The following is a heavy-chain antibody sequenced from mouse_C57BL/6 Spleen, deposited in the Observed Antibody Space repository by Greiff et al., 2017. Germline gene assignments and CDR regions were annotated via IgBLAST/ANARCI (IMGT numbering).Heavy chain of an antibody. V-gene: IGHV1-82*01. CDR3: ARGGSSGYVVWFAY. D-gene: IGHD3-2*02. J-gene: IGHJ3*01. CDR2: IYPGDGDT. Sequence: VQLQQSGPELVKPGASVKISCKASGYAFSSSWMNWVKQRPGKGLEWIGRIYPGDGDTNYNGKFKGKATLTADNSSSTAYMQLSSLTSEDSAVYFCARGGSSGYVVWFAYWGQGTLVTVSA. CDR1: GYAFSSSW.